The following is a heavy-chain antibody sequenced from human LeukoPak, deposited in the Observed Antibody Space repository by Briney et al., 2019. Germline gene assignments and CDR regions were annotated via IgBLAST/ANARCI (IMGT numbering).Heavy chain of an antibody. Sequence: PGGSLRLSCAASGFTFSSYDMHWVRQAPGKGLEWVANINRDGSEKYYVDSVKGRFTISRDNAKNSLCLQMNSLRAEDTAVYYCARDYRFYGDYWGQGTLVTVSS. CDR3: ARDYRFYGDY. J-gene: IGHJ4*02. CDR2: INRDGSEK. D-gene: IGHD3-3*01. V-gene: IGHV3-7*01. CDR1: GFTFSSYD.